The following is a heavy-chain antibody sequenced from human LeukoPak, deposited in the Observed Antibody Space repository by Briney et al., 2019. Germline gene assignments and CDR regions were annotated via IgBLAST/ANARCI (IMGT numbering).Heavy chain of an antibody. Sequence: GRSLRLSCAASGFTFSSYGMHWVRQAPGKGLEWLAVIWYDGSNKYYADSVKGRFTISRDNSKNTLYLQMNSLRAEDTAVYYCARVQQEEYGDDYYYYGMDVWGQGTTVTVSS. J-gene: IGHJ6*02. CDR1: GFTFSSYG. CDR2: IWYDGSNK. V-gene: IGHV3-33*01. CDR3: ARVQQEEYGDDYYYYGMDV. D-gene: IGHD4-17*01.